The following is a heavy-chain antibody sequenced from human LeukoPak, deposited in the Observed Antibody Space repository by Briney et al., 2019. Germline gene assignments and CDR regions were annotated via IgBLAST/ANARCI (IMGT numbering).Heavy chain of an antibody. CDR2: IYYSGST. Sequence: SETLSLTRTVSGGSISSGDYYWSWIRQPPGKGLEWIGYIYYSGSTYYNPSLKSRVTISVDTSKNQFSLKLSSVTAADTAVFYCARVQNGYSDYWGQGTLVTVSS. CDR3: ARVQNGYSDY. D-gene: IGHD2-8*01. J-gene: IGHJ4*02. CDR1: GGSISSGDYY. V-gene: IGHV4-30-4*01.